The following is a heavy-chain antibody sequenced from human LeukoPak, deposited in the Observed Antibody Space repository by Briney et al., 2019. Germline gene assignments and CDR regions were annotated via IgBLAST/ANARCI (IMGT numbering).Heavy chain of an antibody. Sequence: GASVKVSCKAYGYTFTGYYMHWVRQAPGQGLEWMGRINPNSGGTNYAQKFQGRVTMTRDTSISTAYMELSRLRSDDTAVYYCARDFLVPAAPYNWFDPWGQGTLVTVSS. CDR1: GYTFTGYY. CDR3: ARDFLVPAAPYNWFDP. J-gene: IGHJ5*02. D-gene: IGHD2-2*01. V-gene: IGHV1-2*06. CDR2: INPNSGGT.